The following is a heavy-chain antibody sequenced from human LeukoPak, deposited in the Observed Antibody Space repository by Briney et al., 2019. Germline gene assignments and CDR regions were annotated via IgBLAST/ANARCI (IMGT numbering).Heavy chain of an antibody. CDR2: ISWDGGST. J-gene: IGHJ6*03. D-gene: IGHD6-19*01. CDR1: GFNFDDYA. Sequence: SGGSLRLSCAAYGFNFDDYAMHWVRQAPGKGLEWVSLISWDGGSTYYADSVKGRFTISRDNSKNSLYLQMNSLRAEDTALYYCAKDGRAVAGGPPHHIYYYYYYMDVWGKGTTVTVSS. V-gene: IGHV3-43D*03. CDR3: AKDGRAVAGGPPHHIYYYYYYMDV.